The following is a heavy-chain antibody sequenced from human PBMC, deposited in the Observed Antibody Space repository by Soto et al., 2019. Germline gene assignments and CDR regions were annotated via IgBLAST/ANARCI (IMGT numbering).Heavy chain of an antibody. J-gene: IGHJ3*02. CDR1: GGSISSYY. V-gene: IGHV4-59*08. D-gene: IGHD2-8*01. CDR2: IYYSGST. Sequence: QVQLQESGPGLVKPSETLSLTCTVSGGSISSYYWRWIRQPPGKGLEWIRYIYYSGSTNYNPSLSSRVTISVDPSKNQFSLQLSSVAAADTAVYYCERRYGACFDIWGQGTIVTVSS. CDR3: ERRYGACFDI.